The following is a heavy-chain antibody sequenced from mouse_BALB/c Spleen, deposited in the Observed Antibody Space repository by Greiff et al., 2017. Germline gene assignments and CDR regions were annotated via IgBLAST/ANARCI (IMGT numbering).Heavy chain of an antibody. D-gene: IGHD2-4*01. J-gene: IGHJ3*01. CDR3: ARKNYDKAWFAY. CDR1: GYTFTNYW. Sequence: QVQLKQSGAELVRPGPSVKISCKASGYTFTNYWLGWVKQRPGHGLEWIGDIYPGGGYTNYNEKFKGKATLTADTSSSTAYMQLSSLTSEDSAVYFCARKNYDKAWFAYWGQGTLVTVSA. V-gene: IGHV1-63*02. CDR2: IYPGGGYT.